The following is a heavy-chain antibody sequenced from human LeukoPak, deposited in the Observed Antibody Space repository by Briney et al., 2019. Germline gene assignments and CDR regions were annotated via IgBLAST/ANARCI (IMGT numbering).Heavy chain of an antibody. CDR2: ISNSGST. J-gene: IGHJ4*02. CDR1: GGSISNYY. V-gene: IGHV4-4*07. D-gene: IGHD1-7*01. CDR3: AREAGTSSFRPLDC. Sequence: SETLSLTCTVSGGSISNYYWSWIRQPAGKGLEWIGRISNSGSTNYNLVHKSRVTTSVDTSKKQFSVRLSSVTAADTAMYYCAREAGTSSFRPLDCWGQGVLVSVSS.